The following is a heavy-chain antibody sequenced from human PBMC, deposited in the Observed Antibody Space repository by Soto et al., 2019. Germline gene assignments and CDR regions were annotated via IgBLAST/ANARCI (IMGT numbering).Heavy chain of an antibody. CDR1: GFTFSSYA. J-gene: IGHJ4*02. V-gene: IGHV3-30-3*01. Sequence: GGSLRLSCAASGFTFSSYAMHWVRQAPGKGLEWVAVISYDGSNKYYADSVKGRFTISRDNSKNTLYLQMNSLRAEDTAVYYCARAPAPLYSRSWYYFDYWGQGTLVTVSS. CDR2: ISYDGSNK. D-gene: IGHD6-13*01. CDR3: ARAPAPLYSRSWYYFDY.